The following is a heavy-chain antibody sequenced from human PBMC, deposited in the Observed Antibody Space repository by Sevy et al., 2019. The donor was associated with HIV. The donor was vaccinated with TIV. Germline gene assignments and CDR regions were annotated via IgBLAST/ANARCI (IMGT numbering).Heavy chain of an antibody. Sequence: GGSLRLSCAASGFTVSSNYMSWVRQAPGKGLEWVSVIYSGGSTYYADSVKGRFTFSRDNSKNTLYLQMNSRRAEDTAVYYCASLGIFGVVNHFDYWGQGTLVTVSS. D-gene: IGHD3-3*01. J-gene: IGHJ4*02. CDR3: ASLGIFGVVNHFDY. CDR2: IYSGGST. V-gene: IGHV3-53*01. CDR1: GFTVSSNY.